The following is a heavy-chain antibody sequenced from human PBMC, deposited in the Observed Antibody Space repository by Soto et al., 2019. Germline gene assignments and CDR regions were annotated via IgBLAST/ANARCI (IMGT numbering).Heavy chain of an antibody. D-gene: IGHD5-18*01. CDR2: IYYSGST. V-gene: IGHV4-59*01. CDR1: GGSISSYY. CDR3: ARVEYSGYYYYYYMDV. J-gene: IGHJ6*03. Sequence: PSETLSLTCTVSGGSISSYYWSWIRQPPGKGLEWIGYIYYSGSTNYNPSLKSRVTISVDTSKNQFSLKLSSVTAADTAVYYCARVEYSGYYYYYYMDVWGKGTTVIVSS.